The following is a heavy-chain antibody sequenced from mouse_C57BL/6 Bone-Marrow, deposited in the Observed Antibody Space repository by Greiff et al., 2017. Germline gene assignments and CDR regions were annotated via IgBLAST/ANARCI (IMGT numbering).Heavy chain of an antibody. J-gene: IGHJ1*03. CDR3: ARNYDDGNSYWYFDV. CDR2: IWSGGST. D-gene: IGHD2-1*01. V-gene: IGHV2-2*01. CDR1: GFSLTSYG. Sequence: VQLQQSGPGLVQPSQSLSITCTVSGFSLTSYGVHWVRQSPGKGLEWLGVIWSGGSTDYNAAFISRLSISKDNSKSQVFFKMNSLQADDTAIYYWARNYDDGNSYWYFDVWGTGTTVTVSS.